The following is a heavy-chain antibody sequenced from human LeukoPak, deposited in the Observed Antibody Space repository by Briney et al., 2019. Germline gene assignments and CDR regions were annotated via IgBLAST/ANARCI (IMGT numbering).Heavy chain of an antibody. CDR2: IWYDGSNK. J-gene: IGHJ6*03. CDR3: ARLYSNYYYYYMDV. V-gene: IGHV3-33*01. Sequence: SPRLSCAASGFTFSSYGMHWVCQAPGKGLEWVAVIWYDGSNKYYADSVKGRFTISRGNSKNTLYLQMNSLRAEDTAVYYCARLYSNYYYYYMDVWGKGTTVTVSS. D-gene: IGHD4-11*01. CDR1: GFTFSSYG.